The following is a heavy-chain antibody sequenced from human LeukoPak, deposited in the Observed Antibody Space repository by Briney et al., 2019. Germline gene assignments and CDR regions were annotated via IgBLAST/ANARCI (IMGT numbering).Heavy chain of an antibody. CDR1: GYTFSTYE. V-gene: IGHV1-8*01. Sequence: ASVKVSCKTSGYTFSTYEINWVRQAAGQGLEWMGWMHPNSGDTDYAQKFQGRAAMTRDTSINTVYMELSSLRSEDTAVYYCTRGPRNDPWGQGTLVTVSS. CDR2: MHPNSGDT. D-gene: IGHD1-14*01. J-gene: IGHJ5*02. CDR3: TRGPRNDP.